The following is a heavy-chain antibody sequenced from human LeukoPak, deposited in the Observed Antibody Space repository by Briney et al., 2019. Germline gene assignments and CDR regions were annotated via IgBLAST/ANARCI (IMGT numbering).Heavy chain of an antibody. CDR3: VRREYSSSSFHFDT. CDR2: IYPDDSDT. J-gene: IGHJ4*02. Sequence: GESLKISCKGSGYPFTNYWIGWVRQLPGEGLEWMGIIYPDDSDTRYRPPFQGHVTISADKSISTAYLQWSSLKSSDTAMYYCVRREYSSSSFHFDTWGQGTLVIVSS. V-gene: IGHV5-51*01. D-gene: IGHD6-6*01. CDR1: GYPFTNYW.